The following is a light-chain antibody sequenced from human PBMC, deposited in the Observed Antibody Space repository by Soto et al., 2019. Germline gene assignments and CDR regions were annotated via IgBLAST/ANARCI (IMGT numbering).Light chain of an antibody. V-gene: IGKV3-15*01. CDR2: GAS. J-gene: IGKJ4*01. Sequence: EIVMTQSPATLSVSPGERATLSCRASQSVSSNLAWYQQKPGQAPRLLIYGASTRATGIPARFSGSGSVTEFTLTISSLQSEDFAVYYGQQYNNWPFTFGGGTKVEIK. CDR3: QQYNNWPFT. CDR1: QSVSSN.